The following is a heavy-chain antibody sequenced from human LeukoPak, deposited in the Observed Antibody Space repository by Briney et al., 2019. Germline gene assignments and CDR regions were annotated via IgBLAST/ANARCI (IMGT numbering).Heavy chain of an antibody. Sequence: PGGSLRLSCAASGFTFSSYSMNWVRQAPGKGLEWVSSISSSSSYIYYADSVKGRFTISRDNAKNSLYLQMNSLRAEDTAVYYCARDQWELNNWFDPWGQGTLVTVSS. J-gene: IGHJ5*02. CDR2: ISSSSSYI. V-gene: IGHV3-21*01. CDR1: GFTFSSYS. CDR3: ARDQWELNNWFDP. D-gene: IGHD1-26*01.